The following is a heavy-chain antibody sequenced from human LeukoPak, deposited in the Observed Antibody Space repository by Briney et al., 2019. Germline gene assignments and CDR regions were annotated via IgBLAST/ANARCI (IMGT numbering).Heavy chain of an antibody. Sequence: PSQTLSLTCTVSGGSINSGGYFWTWIRQHPGKGLEWRGYISYNGNTYYNPSLRSRVTISIDTSKNKFSLRLSSVTAADTAVYYCARAGRRYYGSGSSSYYFDYWGQGTLVTVSS. CDR3: ARAGRRYYGSGSSSYYFDY. J-gene: IGHJ4*02. CDR2: ISYNGNT. CDR1: GGSINSGGYF. V-gene: IGHV4-31*03. D-gene: IGHD3-10*01.